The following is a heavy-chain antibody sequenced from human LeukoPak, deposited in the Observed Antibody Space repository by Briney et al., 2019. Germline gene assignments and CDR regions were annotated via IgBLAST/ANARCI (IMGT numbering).Heavy chain of an antibody. J-gene: IGHJ4*02. CDR2: INQDGSEK. Sequence: PGGSLRLSCAASGFTFSSYWMTWVRQAPGKGLEWVANINQDGSEKYYVDSVKGRFTISRDNAKNSLYLQMNSLRAEDTAVYSCARDIGPFCSGDSCYSVPYYWGQGTLVTVSS. V-gene: IGHV3-7*04. CDR1: GFTFSSYW. D-gene: IGHD2-15*01. CDR3: ARDIGPFCSGDSCYSVPYY.